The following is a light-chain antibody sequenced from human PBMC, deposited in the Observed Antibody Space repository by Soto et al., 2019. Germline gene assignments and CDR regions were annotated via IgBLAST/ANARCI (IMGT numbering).Light chain of an antibody. CDR1: SDSLPTSYF. J-gene: IGLJ2*01. Sequence: QTVVTQEPSLSVSPGGTVTLTCGLSSDSLPTSYFPSWYQQTPGQAPRTLIHSTDIRSSGVPDRFSGSILGNKAALTITGAQADDESDYYCGLYMGSGVWVFGGGTKLTVL. CDR3: GLYMGSGVWV. V-gene: IGLV8-61*01. CDR2: STD.